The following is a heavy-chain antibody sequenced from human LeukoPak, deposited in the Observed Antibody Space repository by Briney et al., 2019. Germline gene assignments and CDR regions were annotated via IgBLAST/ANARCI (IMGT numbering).Heavy chain of an antibody. CDR3: ARGSMGCSGGSCYYYYYMDV. V-gene: IGHV1-18*01. D-gene: IGHD2-15*01. Sequence: GASVKVSCKAPGYTFTSYGISWVRQAPGQGLEWMGWISAYNGNTNYAQKLQGRVTMTTDTSTSTAYMELRSLRSDDTAVYYCARGSMGCSGGSCYYYYYMDVWGKGTTVTVSS. J-gene: IGHJ6*03. CDR1: GYTFTSYG. CDR2: ISAYNGNT.